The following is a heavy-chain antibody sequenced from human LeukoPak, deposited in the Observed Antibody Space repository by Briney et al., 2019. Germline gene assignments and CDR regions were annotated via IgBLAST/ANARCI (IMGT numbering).Heavy chain of an antibody. CDR3: AGVDCSSTSCSDYSYYYYMDV. CDR1: GFTFSDYY. CDR2: ISRSGSTI. Sequence: GGSLRLSCAASGFTFSDYYMSWTRQAPGKGLEWVSYISRSGSTIYYADSVKGRFTISRDNAKNSLYLQMNSLRAEDTAVYYCAGVDCSSTSCSDYSYYYYMDVWGKGTTVTVSS. V-gene: IGHV3-11*04. J-gene: IGHJ6*03. D-gene: IGHD2-2*01.